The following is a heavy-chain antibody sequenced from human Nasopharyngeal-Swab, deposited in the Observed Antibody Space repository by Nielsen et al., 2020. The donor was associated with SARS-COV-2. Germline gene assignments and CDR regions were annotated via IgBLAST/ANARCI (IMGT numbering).Heavy chain of an antibody. CDR1: GGSISSSNW. J-gene: IGHJ4*02. CDR3: ARRGQQLVLGY. CDR2: IYHSGST. Sequence: SETLSLTCAVSGGSISSSNWWTWVRQPPGKGLQWIGEIYHSGSTNYNPSLKSRVTISVDTSKNQFSLKLSSVTAADTAVYYCARRGQQLVLGYWGQGTLVTVSS. V-gene: IGHV4-4*02. D-gene: IGHD6-13*01.